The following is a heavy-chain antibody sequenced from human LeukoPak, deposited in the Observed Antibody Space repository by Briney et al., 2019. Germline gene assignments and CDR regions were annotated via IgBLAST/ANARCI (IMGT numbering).Heavy chain of an antibody. D-gene: IGHD6-6*01. CDR1: GYIFTSYW. J-gene: IGHJ4*02. CDR3: ARRGRGSSNFDF. Sequence: GESLKISCKGSGYIFTSYWITWVRQMPGKGLEWMGMIDPTDSYTNYSPSFQGHVTISTDKSISTAYLQWSSLKASDTAIYYCARRGRGSSNFDFWGQGTLVTVSS. CDR2: IDPTDSYT. V-gene: IGHV5-10-1*01.